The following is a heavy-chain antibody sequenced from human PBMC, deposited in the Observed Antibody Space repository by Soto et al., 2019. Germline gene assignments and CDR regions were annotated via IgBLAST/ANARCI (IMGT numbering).Heavy chain of an antibody. V-gene: IGHV1-18*01. D-gene: IGHD2-15*01. CDR3: ARDQFEYCSGGRCSWFDP. CDR1: GYTFTSYG. Sequence: GASVKVSCKASGYTFTSYGISWVRQAPGQGLEWMGWISAYNGNTNYAQKLQGRVTMTTDTSTSTAYMELRSLRSDDTAVYYCARDQFEYCSGGRCSWFDPWGQGTPVPVYS. J-gene: IGHJ5*02. CDR2: ISAYNGNT.